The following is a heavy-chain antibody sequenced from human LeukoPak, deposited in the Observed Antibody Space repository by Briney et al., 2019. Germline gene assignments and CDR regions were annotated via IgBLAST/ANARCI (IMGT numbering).Heavy chain of an antibody. CDR1: GYTFTSYY. J-gene: IGHJ4*02. D-gene: IGHD6-13*01. V-gene: IGHV1-46*01. Sequence: ASVKVSCKASGYTFTSYYIHWVRQAPGQGLEWMGIINPSGGSTTYAQKFQGRVAMTRDTSTSRVYMEGRSLRSEDPAVYSCARKYSSSDEFDYWGQGPLVPVSS. CDR3: ARKYSSSDEFDY. CDR2: INPSGGST.